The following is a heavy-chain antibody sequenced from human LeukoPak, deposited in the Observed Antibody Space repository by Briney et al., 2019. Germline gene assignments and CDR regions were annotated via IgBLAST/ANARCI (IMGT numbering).Heavy chain of an antibody. CDR1: AYSSTSYW. CDR2: LYPGDFDT. CDR3: ARRNMIVRTDAFDI. Sequence: GVSLKISCKGSAYSSTSYWIGWARQMPGKGLGWMGTLYPGDFDTRYSPSSQGPVAISAEKSISTAYLQWSSLKASDTAMYYWARRNMIVRTDAFDICGQGTMVTVSS. V-gene: IGHV5-51*01. D-gene: IGHD3-22*01. J-gene: IGHJ3*02.